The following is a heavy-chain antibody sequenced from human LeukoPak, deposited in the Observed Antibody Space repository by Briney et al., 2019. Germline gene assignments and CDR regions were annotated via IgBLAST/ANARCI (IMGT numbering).Heavy chain of an antibody. V-gene: IGHV5-51*01. J-gene: IGHJ4*02. Sequence: HGESLKISCKGSGYSFTSYWIGWVRQMPGKGLEWMGIICPGDSDTRYSPSFQGQVTISADKSISTAYLQWSTLKASDTAMYYCARTFSPVDTAMDVSFDYWGQGTLVTVSS. CDR1: GYSFTSYW. CDR3: ARTFSPVDTAMDVSFDY. CDR2: ICPGDSDT. D-gene: IGHD5-18*01.